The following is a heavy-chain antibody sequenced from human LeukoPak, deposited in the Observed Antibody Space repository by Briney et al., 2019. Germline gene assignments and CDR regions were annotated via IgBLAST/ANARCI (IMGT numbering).Heavy chain of an antibody. CDR3: ARDAREVLLWFGEFFP. D-gene: IGHD3-10*01. CDR2: ISGYNGNT. J-gene: IGHJ5*02. CDR1: GYTFTNYG. Sequence: EASVKVSCKASGYTFTNYGISWVRQAPGQGLEWMGWISGYNGNTKYAQKFQGRVTMTTDTSTSTAYMELGTLRYDDTAVYYCARDAREVLLWFGEFFPWGQGTLVTVSS. V-gene: IGHV1-18*01.